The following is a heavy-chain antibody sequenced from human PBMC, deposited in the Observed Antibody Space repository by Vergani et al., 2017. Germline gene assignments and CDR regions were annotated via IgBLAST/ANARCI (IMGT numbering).Heavy chain of an antibody. V-gene: IGHV4-59*01. J-gene: IGHJ6*03. CDR3: ARSAGYYYYYMDV. Sequence: QVQLQESGPGLVKPSETLSLTCTVSGGSISSFYWSWIRQPPGKGLECIGYIYYSGSTNYNPSLQSRVTMSVDTSKNQFSLKLSSVTAADTAVYYCARSAGYYYYYMDVWGKGTTVTVSS. CDR2: IYYSGST. CDR1: GGSISSFY. D-gene: IGHD2-15*01.